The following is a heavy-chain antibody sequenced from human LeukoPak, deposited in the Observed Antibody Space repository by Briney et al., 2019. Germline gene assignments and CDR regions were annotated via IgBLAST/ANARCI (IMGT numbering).Heavy chain of an antibody. CDR3: AREFLAGNNWFDP. J-gene: IGHJ5*02. V-gene: IGHV1-2*02. CDR1: GYTFTGYY. Sequence: GASVKVSCKASGYTFTGYYMHWVRQAPGQGLEWMGWINPNSGGTNYAQKFQGRVTMTRDTSITTAHMELSRLGSDDTAVYYCAREFLAGNNWFDPWGQGTLVTVSS. D-gene: IGHD1-1*01. CDR2: INPNSGGT.